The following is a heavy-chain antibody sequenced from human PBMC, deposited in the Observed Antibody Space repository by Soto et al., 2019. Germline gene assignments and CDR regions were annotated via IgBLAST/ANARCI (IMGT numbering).Heavy chain of an antibody. V-gene: IGHV4-38-2*01. CDR1: GYSISSGYY. J-gene: IGHJ3*02. CDR3: ARAAGGGYCSGGSCYSRAFDI. D-gene: IGHD2-15*01. CDR2: IYHSGST. Sequence: SETLSLTCAVSGYSISSGYYWGWIRQPPGKGLEWIGSIYHSGSTYYNPSLKSRVTISVDTSKNQFSLKLSSVTAADTAVYYCARAAGGGYCSGGSCYSRAFDIWGQGTMVTASS.